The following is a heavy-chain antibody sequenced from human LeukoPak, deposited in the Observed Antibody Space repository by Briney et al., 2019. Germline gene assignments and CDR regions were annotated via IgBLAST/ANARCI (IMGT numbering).Heavy chain of an antibody. D-gene: IGHD2/OR15-2a*01. V-gene: IGHV4-59*01. Sequence: SETLSLTCTVSGGSISNFYWSWIRQPPGRGLEWIGYIYYSGSTNYNPSLKSRVTISVDTSKNQFSLKLSSVTAADTAVYYCAREEVIAWFDPWGQGTLVTVSS. CDR1: GGSISNFY. CDR2: IYYSGST. J-gene: IGHJ5*02. CDR3: AREEVIAWFDP.